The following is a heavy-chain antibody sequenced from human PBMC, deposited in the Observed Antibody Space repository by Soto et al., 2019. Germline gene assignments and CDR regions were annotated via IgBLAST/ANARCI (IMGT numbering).Heavy chain of an antibody. CDR3: ARLVSSGWYGYYYYGMDV. Sequence: GESLKISCKGSGYSFTSYWIGWVRQMPGKGLEWMGIIYPGDSDTRYSPSFQGQVTISADKSISTAYLQWSSLKASDTAMYYCARLVSSGWYGYYYYGMDVWGQGTTVTVSS. CDR1: GYSFTSYW. J-gene: IGHJ6*02. CDR2: IYPGDSDT. V-gene: IGHV5-51*01. D-gene: IGHD6-19*01.